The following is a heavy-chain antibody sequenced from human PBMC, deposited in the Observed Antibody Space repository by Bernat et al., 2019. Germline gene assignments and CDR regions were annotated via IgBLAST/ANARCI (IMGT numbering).Heavy chain of an antibody. CDR3: AVYCGGDCYRAFDI. Sequence: EVQLVESGGGLVQPGGSLRLSCAASGITFSNYSMNWVRQAPGKGLEWLSYISSSGTTIDYADSLKGRFTISRDNAKNSLYLQVNSLRAEDTALYYCAVYCGGDCYRAFDIWGQGTMVTVSS. D-gene: IGHD2-21*02. J-gene: IGHJ3*02. CDR2: ISSSGTTI. CDR1: GITFSNYS. V-gene: IGHV3-48*01.